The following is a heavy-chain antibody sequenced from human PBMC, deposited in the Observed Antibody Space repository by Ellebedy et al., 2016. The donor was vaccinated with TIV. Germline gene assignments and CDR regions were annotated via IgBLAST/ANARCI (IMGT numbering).Heavy chain of an antibody. V-gene: IGHV3-7*01. CDR1: GFTFSSYW. D-gene: IGHD4-17*01. CDR2: MRQDGGDK. CDR3: ATDGSFGDYRSPTHAFVM. Sequence: GGSLRLSCTVSGFTFSSYWMGWVRQAPGKGLEWVANMRQDGGDKYYVDSVKGRFTISRDNAKSSLYLQMDSVRAEDTAVYYCATDGSFGDYRSPTHAFVMWGQGTMVAVSS. J-gene: IGHJ3*02.